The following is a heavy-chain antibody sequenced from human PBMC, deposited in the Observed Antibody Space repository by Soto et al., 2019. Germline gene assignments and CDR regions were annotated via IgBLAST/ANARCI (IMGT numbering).Heavy chain of an antibody. Sequence: QVQLVESGGGVVQPGRSLRLSCAASGFTFSSYAMHWVRQAPGKGLEWVAGISYDGSNKYYADSVKGRFTISRDNSKNTRYMQMKCRRAEDTAVYYCAREILRLGELSLNGALDYWGQGTLVTVSS. CDR2: ISYDGSNK. CDR1: GFTFSSYA. D-gene: IGHD3-16*02. J-gene: IGHJ4*02. V-gene: IGHV3-30-3*01. CDR3: AREILRLGELSLNGALDY.